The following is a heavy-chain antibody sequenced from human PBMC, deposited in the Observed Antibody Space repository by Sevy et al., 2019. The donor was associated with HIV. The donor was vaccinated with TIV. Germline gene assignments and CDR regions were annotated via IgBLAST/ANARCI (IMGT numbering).Heavy chain of an antibody. Sequence: GGSLRLSCAASGFTFRSYGMHWVRQAPGKGLEWVAVISNDGGNQYYADSVKGRFTISRDNTKNTVYLQMNSLRDEDTAVYYCAKDVSDGYNYFLDFWGQGALVTVSS. V-gene: IGHV3-30*18. D-gene: IGHD5-12*01. CDR1: GFTFRSYG. CDR3: AKDVSDGYNYFLDF. CDR2: ISNDGGNQ. J-gene: IGHJ4*02.